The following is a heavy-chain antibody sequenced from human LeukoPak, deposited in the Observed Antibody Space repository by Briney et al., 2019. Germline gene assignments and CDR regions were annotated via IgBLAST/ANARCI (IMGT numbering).Heavy chain of an antibody. D-gene: IGHD2-15*01. CDR1: GGSISSYY. CDR3: ARVALGHYCSGGSCSGVFDY. J-gene: IGHJ4*02. CDR2: IYYSGST. Sequence: KPSETLPLTCTVSGGSISSYYWSWIRQPPGKGLEWIGYIYYSGSTNYNPSLKSRVTISVDTSKNQFSLKLSSVTAADTAVYYCARVALGHYCSGGSCSGVFDYWGQGTLVTVSS. V-gene: IGHV4-59*08.